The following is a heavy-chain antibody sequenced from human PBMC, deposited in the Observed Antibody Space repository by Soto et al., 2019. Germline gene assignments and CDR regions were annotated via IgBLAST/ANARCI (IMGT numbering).Heavy chain of an antibody. J-gene: IGHJ5*02. V-gene: IGHV4-59*01. D-gene: IGHD2-15*01. CDR1: GGSISSYY. CDR2: IYYSGST. Sequence: PSETLSLTCTVSGGSISSYYWSWIRQPPGKGLEWIGYIYYSGSTNYNPSLKSRVTTSVDTSKSRFSLNLRSVTAADTAVYYCARVVGYCSGGTCYSGRFDPWGQGTLVTVSS. CDR3: ARVVGYCSGGTCYSGRFDP.